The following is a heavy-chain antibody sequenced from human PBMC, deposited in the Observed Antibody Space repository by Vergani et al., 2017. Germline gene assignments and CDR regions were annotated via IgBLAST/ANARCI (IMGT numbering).Heavy chain of an antibody. CDR2: INPSGGST. CDR1: GYTFTSYY. Sequence: QVQLVQSGAEVKKPGASVKVSCKASGYTFTSYYMHWVRQAPGQGLEWMGIINPSGGSTSYAQKFQGRVTMTRDTSTSTVYMDLSSLRSEDTAVYYCARGRNRSGGSSSSWFDPWGQGTLVTVSS. D-gene: IGHD2-15*01. V-gene: IGHV1-46*01. CDR3: ARGRNRSGGSSSSWFDP. J-gene: IGHJ5*02.